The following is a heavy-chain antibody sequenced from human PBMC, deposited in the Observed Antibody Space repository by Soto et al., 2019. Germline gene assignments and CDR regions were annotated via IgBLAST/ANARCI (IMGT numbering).Heavy chain of an antibody. CDR2: ISSNSAYI. J-gene: IGHJ5*02. CDR3: TRDASRDSSARGWFDP. V-gene: IGHV3-21*01. CDR1: GSTFRSFT. Sequence: GGSLTLSCPASGSTFRSFTMNWARQPQGQWLEWVSTISSNSAYIYYTDALRGRFTISRDNAKNSLHLQMNSLTAEDTAVYYCTRDASRDSSARGWFDPWGPGTLVTVSS. D-gene: IGHD6-13*01.